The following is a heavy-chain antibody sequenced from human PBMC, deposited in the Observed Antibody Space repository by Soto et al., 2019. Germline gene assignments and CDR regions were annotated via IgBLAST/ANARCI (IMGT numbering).Heavy chain of an antibody. CDR1: GGSISSYY. Sequence: SETLSLTCTVSGGSISSYYWSWIRQPPGKGLEWIGYIYYSGSTNYNPSLKSRVTISVDTSKNQFSLKLSSVTAADTAVYYCERVGTMVRGVIKFDPWGQATLVTVYS. V-gene: IGHV4-59*01. CDR3: ERVGTMVRGVIKFDP. D-gene: IGHD3-10*01. CDR2: IYYSGST. J-gene: IGHJ5*02.